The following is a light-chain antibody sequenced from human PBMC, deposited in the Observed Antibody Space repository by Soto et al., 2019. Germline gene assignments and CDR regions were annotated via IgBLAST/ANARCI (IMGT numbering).Light chain of an antibody. V-gene: IGLV2-23*02. CDR1: SDDIGNFNL. CDR3: CSYAGSPWM. CDR2: EVN. J-gene: IGLJ3*02. Sequence: QSALTQPASVSGSPGQSITVSCTGSSDDIGNFNLVSWYQQFPGKAPKLIVYEVNKRPLGVSDRFSGSKSGNTASLTISGLQAEDEADYHCCSYAGSPWMFGGGTKLTVL.